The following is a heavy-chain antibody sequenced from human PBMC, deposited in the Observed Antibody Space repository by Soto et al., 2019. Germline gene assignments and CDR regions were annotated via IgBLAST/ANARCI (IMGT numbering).Heavy chain of an antibody. CDR2: IYYSGRS. CDR1: GGSITSSSYY. CDR3: ARQRTTVVTQAYFDH. J-gene: IGHJ4*02. D-gene: IGHD4-17*01. V-gene: IGHV4-39*01. Sequence: LSLTCTVPGGSITSSSYYWGWIRQPPGKGLEWIGGIYYSGRSYYNPSLKSRVTMSVDTSKNQFSLTLNSVTAADAAVYYCARQRTTVVTQAYFDHWGQGTLVTVSS.